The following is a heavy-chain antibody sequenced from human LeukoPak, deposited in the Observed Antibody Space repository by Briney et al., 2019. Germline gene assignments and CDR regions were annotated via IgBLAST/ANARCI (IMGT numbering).Heavy chain of an antibody. CDR3: ARDVTPVTTSFFAFDI. V-gene: IGHV4-30-4*01. CDR2: IYYSGST. CDR1: GGSISSGDYY. D-gene: IGHD4-11*01. J-gene: IGHJ3*02. Sequence: PSETLSLTCTVSGGSISSGDYYWSWIRQPPGQGLEWIGYIYYSGSTYYNPSLKSRVTISVDTSKNQFSLKLSSVTAADTAVYYCARDVTPVTTSFFAFDIWGQGTMVTVSS.